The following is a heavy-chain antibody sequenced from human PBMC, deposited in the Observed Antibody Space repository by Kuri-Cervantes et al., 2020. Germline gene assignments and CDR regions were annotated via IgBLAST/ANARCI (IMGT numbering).Heavy chain of an antibody. Sequence: ASVKVSCKASGYTFTSYGISWVRQAPGQGLEWMGWISAYNGNTNYAQKLQGRVTMTTDTSTSTAYMELRSLRSDDTAVYYCARDRCSSTCCYYYYYGMDVWGQGTTVTVSS. V-gene: IGHV1-18*01. CDR2: ISAYNGNT. CDR1: GYTFTSYG. J-gene: IGHJ6*02. D-gene: IGHD2-2*01. CDR3: ARDRCSSTCCYYYYYGMDV.